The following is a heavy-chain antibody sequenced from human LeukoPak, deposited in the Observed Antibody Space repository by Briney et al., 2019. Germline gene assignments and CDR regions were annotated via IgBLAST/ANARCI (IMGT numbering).Heavy chain of an antibody. V-gene: IGHV3-23*01. CDR1: TFTFSTSA. J-gene: IGHJ4*02. CDR3: AKESQTYYDIMTGYPNYYFDY. D-gene: IGHD3-9*01. Sequence: GGSLRLSCAASTFTFSTSAMSWVRQAPGKGLEWVSAISGSGANTYYVDSVKGRYTISRDNSNNTLYLEMSSLRSDDTAVYYCAKESQTYYDIMTGYPNYYFDYWGQGTLVTVSS. CDR2: ISGSGANT.